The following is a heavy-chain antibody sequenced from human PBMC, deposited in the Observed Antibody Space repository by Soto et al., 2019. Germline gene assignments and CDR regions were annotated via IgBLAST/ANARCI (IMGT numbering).Heavy chain of an antibody. CDR2: INHSGSN. CDR3: ARGIQQLVRNGDY. Sequence: QVQLQQWGAGLLKPSETLSLTCAVYGGSFSGYYWSWIRQPPGKGLEWIGEINHSGSNNYNPSLKSRVTISVDTSKNQFSLKLSSVTAADTAVYYCARGIQQLVRNGDYWGQGTLVTVSS. V-gene: IGHV4-34*01. J-gene: IGHJ4*02. CDR1: GGSFSGYY. D-gene: IGHD6-13*01.